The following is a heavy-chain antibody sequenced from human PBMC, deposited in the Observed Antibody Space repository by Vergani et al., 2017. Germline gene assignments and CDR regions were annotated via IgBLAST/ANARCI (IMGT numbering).Heavy chain of an antibody. CDR2: IIPIFGTA. J-gene: IGHJ4*02. CDR3: ARESSGSFPLFDY. CDR1: GYTFTTYG. Sequence: QVQLVQSGAEVKKPGASVKVSCKASGYTFTTYGISWVRQAPGQGLEWMGGIIPIFGTANYAQKFQGRVTITAEESTSTAYMELSSLRSEDTAVYYCARESSGSFPLFDYWGQGTLVTVSS. D-gene: IGHD6-19*01. V-gene: IGHV1-69*13.